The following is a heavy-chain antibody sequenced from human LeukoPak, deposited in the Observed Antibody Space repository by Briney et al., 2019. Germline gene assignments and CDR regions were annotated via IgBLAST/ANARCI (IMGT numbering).Heavy chain of an antibody. CDR2: FDPEDGET. V-gene: IGHV1-24*01. Sequence: ASVKVSCKVSGYTLTELSMHWVRQAPGKGLEWMGGFDPEDGETIYAQKFQGRVTMTEDTSTDTAYMELSSLRPEDTAVYYCALVGVYPATPGAFDIWGQGTMVTVSS. J-gene: IGHJ3*02. D-gene: IGHD2-2*01. CDR1: GYTLTELS. CDR3: ALVGVYPATPGAFDI.